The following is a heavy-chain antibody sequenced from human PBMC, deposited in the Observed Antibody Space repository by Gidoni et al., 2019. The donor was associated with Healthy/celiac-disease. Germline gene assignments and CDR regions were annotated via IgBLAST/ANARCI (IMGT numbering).Heavy chain of an antibody. CDR3: ARDPGATIE. CDR2: ISSSSSYI. D-gene: IGHD5-12*01. V-gene: IGHV3-21*01. Sequence: DVHLVESGGGLVKPVGFLTLACAASGFTCSSYSMNCVRPAPGKGLALVSSISSSSSYIYYADSVKGRFTISRDNAKNSLYLQMNSLRAEDTAVYYCARDPGATIEWGQGTLVTVSS. J-gene: IGHJ4*02. CDR1: GFTCSSYS.